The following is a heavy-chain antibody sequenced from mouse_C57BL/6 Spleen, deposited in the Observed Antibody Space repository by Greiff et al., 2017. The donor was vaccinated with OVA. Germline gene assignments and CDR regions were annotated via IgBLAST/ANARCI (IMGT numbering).Heavy chain of an antibody. V-gene: IGHV5-6*01. CDR2: ISSGGSYT. Sequence: EVQLVESGGDLVKPGGSLKLSCAASGFTFSSYGMSWVRQTPDKRLEWVATISSGGSYTYYPDSVKGRFTISRDNAKNTLYLQMSSLKSEDTAMDYCARDYGSSYAMDYWGQGTSVTVSS. J-gene: IGHJ4*01. CDR3: ARDYGSSYAMDY. D-gene: IGHD1-1*01. CDR1: GFTFSSYG.